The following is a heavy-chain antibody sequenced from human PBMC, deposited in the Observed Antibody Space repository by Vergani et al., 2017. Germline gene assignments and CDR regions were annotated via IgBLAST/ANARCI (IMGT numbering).Heavy chain of an antibody. CDR1: GFTFSSYW. D-gene: IGHD3-9*01. J-gene: IGHJ4*02. V-gene: IGHV3-7*01. CDR2: IKQDGSEK. CDR3: AKSPSILTGYYRGGFDY. Sequence: EVQLVESGGGLVQPGGSLRLSCAASGFTFSSYWMSWVRQAPGKGLEWVANIKQDGSEKYYVDSVKGRFTISRDNAKNSLYLQMNSLRAEDTAVYNCAKSPSILTGYYRGGFDYWGQGTLVTVSS.